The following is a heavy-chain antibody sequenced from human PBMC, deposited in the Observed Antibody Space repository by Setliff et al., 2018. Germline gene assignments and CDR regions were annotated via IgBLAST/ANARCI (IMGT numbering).Heavy chain of an antibody. CDR1: GYIFTNYY. V-gene: IGHV1-2*02. CDR2: INANTGGT. Sequence: ASVKVSCKTSGYIFTNYYIHWVRQAPGQGLEWMGWINANTGGTREVQKFQGRVTMTRDTSIDTAYMEVNRLTYDDTAVYYCARVGGYASAWHGIEAFSIWGQGTKVTVPS. J-gene: IGHJ3*02. CDR3: ARVGGYASAWHGIEAFSI. D-gene: IGHD6-19*01.